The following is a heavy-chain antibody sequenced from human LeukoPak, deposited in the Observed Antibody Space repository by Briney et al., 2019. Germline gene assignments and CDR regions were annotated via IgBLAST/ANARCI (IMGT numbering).Heavy chain of an antibody. CDR1: GFTFSNYA. D-gene: IGHD1-14*01. CDR3: ARSPAGANYYLDV. CDR2: ISGSGDST. Sequence: GGSLRLSCAASGFTFSNYAMRWVRQAPGKGLEWVSGISGSGDSTYYADSVKGRFTISRDNSKNTLYLQMNSLRAEDTAVYYCARSPAGANYYLDVWGKGTTVTISS. J-gene: IGHJ6*03. V-gene: IGHV3-23*01.